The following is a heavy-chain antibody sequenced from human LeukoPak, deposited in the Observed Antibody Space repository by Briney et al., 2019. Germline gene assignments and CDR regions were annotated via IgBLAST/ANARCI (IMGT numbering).Heavy chain of an antibody. D-gene: IGHD3-16*01. CDR1: GFRFSDFT. CDR2: IGGHGTST. Sequence: AGGSLRLSCAASGFRFSDFTMTWVRQAPGKGPEWVSAIGGHGTSTYYADSLGGRFTISRDNSKDMLYLQMNSLKVEDTATYYCGKEGGAWGQGTKVTVSS. J-gene: IGHJ5*02. V-gene: IGHV3-23*01. CDR3: GKEGGA.